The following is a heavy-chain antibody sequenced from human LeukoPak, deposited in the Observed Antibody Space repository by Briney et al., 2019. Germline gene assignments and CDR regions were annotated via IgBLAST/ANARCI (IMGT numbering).Heavy chain of an antibody. V-gene: IGHV3-30-3*01. CDR2: ISYDGSNK. D-gene: IGHD6-19*01. Sequence: GGSLRLSCAASGFTFSSYAMPWVRQAPGKGLEWVAVISYDGSNKYYADSVKGRFTISRDNSKNTLYLQMNSLRAEDTAVYYCARDKQWPVRGYFDYWGQGTLVTVSS. CDR1: GFTFSSYA. CDR3: ARDKQWPVRGYFDY. J-gene: IGHJ4*02.